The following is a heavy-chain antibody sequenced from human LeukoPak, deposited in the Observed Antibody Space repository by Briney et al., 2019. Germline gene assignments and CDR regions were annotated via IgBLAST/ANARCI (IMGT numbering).Heavy chain of an antibody. J-gene: IGHJ4*02. Sequence: SETLSLTCTVSGGSISSYYWSWIRQPAGKGLEWIGRIYTSGSTNYNPSLKSRVTMSVDTSKNQFSLKLSSVTAADTAVYYCARGDYYGSGSYLPLDYWGQGTLVTVSS. CDR2: IYTSGST. CDR3: ARGDYYGSGSYLPLDY. V-gene: IGHV4-4*07. CDR1: GGSISSYY. D-gene: IGHD3-10*01.